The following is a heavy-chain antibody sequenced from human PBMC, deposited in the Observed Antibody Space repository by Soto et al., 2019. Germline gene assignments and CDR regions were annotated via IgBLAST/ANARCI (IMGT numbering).Heavy chain of an antibody. V-gene: IGHV1-18*01. Sequence: GASVKVSCKSSGYTFTSYGISWVRQAPGQGLEWMGWISAYNGNTNYAQKLQGRVTMTTDTSTSTAYMELRSLRSDDTAVYYCARDNSPGSGSYFYYYYGMDVWGQGTTVTVSS. D-gene: IGHD1-26*01. CDR3: ARDNSPGSGSYFYYYYGMDV. CDR2: ISAYNGNT. CDR1: GYTFTSYG. J-gene: IGHJ6*02.